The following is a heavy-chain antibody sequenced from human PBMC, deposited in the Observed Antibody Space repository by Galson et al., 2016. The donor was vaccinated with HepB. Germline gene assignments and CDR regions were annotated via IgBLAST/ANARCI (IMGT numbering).Heavy chain of an antibody. CDR1: GYTFISYV. D-gene: IGHD2-2*03. CDR3: ARSPTGFCSRTKGYGFHYLDR. V-gene: IGHV1-3*01. J-gene: IGHJ4*02. CDR2: INAGNGNT. Sequence: SVKVSCKASGYTFISYVIQWVRQAPGHRLEWMGWINAGNGNTKYSQKFQGRVIIDRDTSASTAYMELSSLRPEDTAISYCARSPTGFCSRTKGYGFHYLDRCGQGTPVTSSS.